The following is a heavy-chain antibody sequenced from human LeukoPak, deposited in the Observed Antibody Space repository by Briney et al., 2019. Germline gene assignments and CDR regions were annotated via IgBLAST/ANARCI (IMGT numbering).Heavy chain of an antibody. V-gene: IGHV3-30-3*01. CDR2: ISYDGSNK. CDR1: GFTFSSYA. D-gene: IGHD6-19*01. J-gene: IGHJ4*02. Sequence: QPGGSLRLSWAAAGFTFSSYAMHWVRQAPGKGLEWVAVISYDGSNKYYADSVKGRFTISRDNSKNTLYLQMNSLRAEDTAVYYCAKDQGSLPFDYWGQGTLVTVSS. CDR3: AKDQGSLPFDY.